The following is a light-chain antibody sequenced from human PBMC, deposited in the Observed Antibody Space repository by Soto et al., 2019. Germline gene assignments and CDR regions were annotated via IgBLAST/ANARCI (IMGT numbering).Light chain of an antibody. J-gene: IGLJ1*01. CDR1: SSDVGGYNY. Sequence: QSVLAQPASVSGSPGQSVTISCTGTSSDVGGYNYVSWYQQLPGEAPKLIIYGVTDRPSGVSNRFSGSKSGNTASLTVSGLQAEDEGDYYCSSYTATRTYVFGNGTKVTLL. V-gene: IGLV2-14*01. CDR2: GVT. CDR3: SSYTATRTYV.